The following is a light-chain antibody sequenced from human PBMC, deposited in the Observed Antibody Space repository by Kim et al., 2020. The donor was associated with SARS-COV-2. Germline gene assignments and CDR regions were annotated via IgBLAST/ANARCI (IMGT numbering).Light chain of an antibody. Sequence: PGERATLSCRASQSVSSSYLAWYQQKPGQAPRLLIYGTSSRATGIPDRFSGSGSGTDFTLTISRLEPEDFAVYYCQQYGSSPPWTFGQGTKVDIK. CDR2: GTS. CDR1: QSVSSSY. CDR3: QQYGSSPPWT. V-gene: IGKV3-20*01. J-gene: IGKJ1*01.